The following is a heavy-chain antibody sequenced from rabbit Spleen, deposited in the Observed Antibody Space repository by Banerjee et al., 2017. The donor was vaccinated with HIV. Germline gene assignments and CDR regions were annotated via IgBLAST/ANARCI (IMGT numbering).Heavy chain of an antibody. V-gene: IGHV1S40*01. CDR2: IDTNDGDT. CDR3: ARDLVAVIGWNFNL. D-gene: IGHD1-1*01. Sequence: QSLEESGGDLVKPGASLTLTCTASGFSFINNYYMCWVRQAPGKGLEWIACIDTNDGDTDYANWPKGRFTISKTSSTTVTLQMTSLTAADTATYVCARDLVAVIGWNFNLWGPGTLVTVS. CDR1: GFSFINNYY. J-gene: IGHJ4*01.